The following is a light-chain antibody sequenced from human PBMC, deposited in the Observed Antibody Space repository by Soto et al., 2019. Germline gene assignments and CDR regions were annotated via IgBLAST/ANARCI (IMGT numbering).Light chain of an antibody. V-gene: IGKV1-33*01. CDR3: QQYDNPPYT. Sequence: DIQMTQSPSSLSASVGDRVTITCQASQDISNYLNWYQQKPGKAPKLLIYDASNLETGVPSRFSGRGSGTDFTFTISSLQPDDIAKYYCQQYDNPPYTFGQGTKLEIK. J-gene: IGKJ2*01. CDR2: DAS. CDR1: QDISNY.